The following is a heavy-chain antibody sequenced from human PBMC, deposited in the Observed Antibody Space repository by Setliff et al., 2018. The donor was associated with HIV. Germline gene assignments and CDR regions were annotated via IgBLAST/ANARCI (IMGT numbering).Heavy chain of an antibody. J-gene: IGHJ6*02. CDR2: ISAYNGNT. V-gene: IGHV1-18*01. CDR1: GYTFTSYG. D-gene: IGHD6-13*01. CDR3: ARDRKISAAGRPYYYYGMDV. Sequence: GASVKVSCKASGYTFTSYGISWVRQAPGQGLEWMGWISAYNGNTNYAQKLQGRVTMTTDTSTSTAYMELRSLRSDDTAVYYCARDRKISAAGRPYYYYGMDVWGQGTTVTVSS.